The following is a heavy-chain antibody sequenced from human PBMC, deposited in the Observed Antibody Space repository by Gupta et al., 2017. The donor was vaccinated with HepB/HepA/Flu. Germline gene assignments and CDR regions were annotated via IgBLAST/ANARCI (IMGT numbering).Heavy chain of an antibody. D-gene: IGHD3-9*01. J-gene: IGHJ4*02. V-gene: IGHV3-23*01. CDR3: AKDLGYYDIGTGDSPSFFDY. CDR1: GFSFSTYA. Sequence: EVQLLESGGDLVQPGESLRLSCVASGFSFSTYAMSWVRQAPGKGLEWVSAITGSGGKKYYADSVKGRCTSARDSSKNILVLQMNRMRAEETAVYYCAKDLGYYDIGTGDSPSFFDYWGQGTLVTVSS. CDR2: ITGSGGKK.